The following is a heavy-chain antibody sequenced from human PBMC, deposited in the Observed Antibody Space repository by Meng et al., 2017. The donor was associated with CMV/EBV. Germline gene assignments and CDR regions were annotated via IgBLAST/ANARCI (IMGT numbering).Heavy chain of an antibody. CDR1: GFTLDDYA. V-gene: IGHV3-9*01. J-gene: IGHJ6*02. Sequence: SLKISCAASGFTLDDYAMHWVRQAPGKGLEWVSGISWNSGSIGYADSVKGRFTISRDNAKNSLYLQMNSLRAEDTALYYCAKGHSSSGFYYYYGMDVWGQGTTVTVSS. D-gene: IGHD6-6*01. CDR2: ISWNSGSI. CDR3: AKGHSSSGFYYYYGMDV.